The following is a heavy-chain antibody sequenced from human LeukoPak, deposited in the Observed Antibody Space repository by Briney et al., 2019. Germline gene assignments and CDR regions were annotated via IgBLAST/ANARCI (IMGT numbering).Heavy chain of an antibody. D-gene: IGHD2-15*01. CDR3: ARGDPRRLVVVVAATPFDY. Sequence: KPSETLSLTCTVSGYSISSGYYWGWIRQPPGKGLEWIGSIYHSGSTYYNPSLKSRVTISVDTSKNQFSLKLSSVTAADTAVYYCARGDPRRLVVVVAATPFDYWGQGTLVTVSS. CDR2: IYHSGST. J-gene: IGHJ4*02. CDR1: GYSISSGYY. V-gene: IGHV4-38-2*02.